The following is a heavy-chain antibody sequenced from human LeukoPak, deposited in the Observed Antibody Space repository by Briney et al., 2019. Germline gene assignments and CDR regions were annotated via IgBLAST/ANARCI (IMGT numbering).Heavy chain of an antibody. CDR3: AKHIQARPTGFDY. Sequence: GRSLRLSCAASGFTFDDYAMHWVRQAPGKGLEWVSGISWNSGSIGYADSVKGRFTISRDNAKNSLYLQMNSLRAEDMALYYCAKHIQARPTGFDYLGPGTLVTVSS. J-gene: IGHJ4*02. D-gene: IGHD6-6*01. CDR1: GFTFDDYA. CDR2: ISWNSGSI. V-gene: IGHV3-9*03.